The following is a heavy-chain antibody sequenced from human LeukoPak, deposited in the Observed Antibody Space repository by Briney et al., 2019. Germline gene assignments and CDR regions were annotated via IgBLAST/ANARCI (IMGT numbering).Heavy chain of an antibody. CDR3: ARGQVYSSSWGDYYYGMDV. V-gene: IGHV1-8*01. D-gene: IGHD6-13*01. J-gene: IGHJ6*02. Sequence: ASVKLSCKASGYTFTSYDINWVRHATRQGHEWMRWMNPNSGNTGYAQNFQGRVTMTRNTSISTAYMELSSLRSEDTAVYYCARGQVYSSSWGDYYYGMDVWGQGTTVTVSS. CDR2: MNPNSGNT. CDR1: GYTFTSYD.